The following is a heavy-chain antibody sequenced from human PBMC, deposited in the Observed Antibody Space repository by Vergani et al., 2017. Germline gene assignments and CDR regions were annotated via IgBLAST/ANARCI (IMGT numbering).Heavy chain of an antibody. CDR3: ARDLYDFWSGSVYYYYGMDV. J-gene: IGHJ6*02. CDR1: GYTFTSYG. CDR2: ISAYNGNT. V-gene: IGHV1-18*01. D-gene: IGHD3-3*01. Sequence: QVQLVQSGAEVKKPGASVKVSCKASGYTFTSYGISWVRQAPGQGLEWMGWISAYNGNTNYAQKLQGRVTMTTDTSTSTAYMELRSLRSDDTAVYYCARDLYDFWSGSVYYYYGMDVWGQGTTVTVSS.